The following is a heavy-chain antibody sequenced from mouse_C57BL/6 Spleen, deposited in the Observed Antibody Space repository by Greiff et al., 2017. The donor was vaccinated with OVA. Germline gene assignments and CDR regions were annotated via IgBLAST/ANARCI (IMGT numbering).Heavy chain of an antibody. CDR1: GYTFTSYW. Sequence: VQLQQSEAELAKPGASVKLSCKASGYTFTSYWMHWVKQRPGQGLEWIGYINPSSGYTKYNQKFKDKATLTADKSSSTAYMQRSSLTYEDSAVYYCARGEYVVPYYYAMDYWGQGTSVTVSS. J-gene: IGHJ4*01. CDR3: ARGEYVVPYYYAMDY. V-gene: IGHV1-7*01. CDR2: INPSSGYT. D-gene: IGHD5-1*01.